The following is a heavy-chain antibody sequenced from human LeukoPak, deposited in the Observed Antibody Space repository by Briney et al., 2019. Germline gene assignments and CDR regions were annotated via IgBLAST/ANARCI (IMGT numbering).Heavy chain of an antibody. Sequence: PGGSLRLSCAASGFTFSSYAMSWVRQAPGKGLEWVSAISGSGGSTYYADSVKGRFTISRDNSKNTLYLQMNSLRAEDTAVYYCAKDGTMIVVVIPDYWGQGTLVTVSS. CDR1: GFTFSSYA. D-gene: IGHD3-22*01. J-gene: IGHJ4*02. CDR3: AKDGTMIVVVIPDY. V-gene: IGHV3-23*01. CDR2: ISGSGGST.